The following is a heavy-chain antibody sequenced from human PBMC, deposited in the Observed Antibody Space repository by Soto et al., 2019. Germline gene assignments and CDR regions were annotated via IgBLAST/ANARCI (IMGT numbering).Heavy chain of an antibody. CDR2: IAYAGSNE. Sequence: QVQLVESGGGVVQPGRSLRLSCAASGFSFSDYGMHWVRQAPGKGLEWVAGIAYAGSNEFYADFVKGRVTMSRDNPKNTLYLQMSSLRAEDTAVYHCAKDISNTASLLDYWGQGTLVTVSS. CDR3: AKDISNTASLLDY. D-gene: IGHD4-17*01. CDR1: GFSFSDYG. V-gene: IGHV3-30*18. J-gene: IGHJ4*02.